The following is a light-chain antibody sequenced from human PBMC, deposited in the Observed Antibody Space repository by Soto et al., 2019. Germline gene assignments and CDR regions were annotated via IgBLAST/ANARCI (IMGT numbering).Light chain of an antibody. CDR3: QQYNSYST. CDR2: QES. CDR1: QSSSTW. Sequence: DIQMTQSPSTLSASVGHRVTITCRASQSSSTWLAWYQQKPGKAPKLLIYQESSLESGVPSSLSGSGSGTEFTLIISSLQPDDFATYYCQQYNSYSTVGQGTKVEIK. J-gene: IGKJ1*01. V-gene: IGKV1-5*03.